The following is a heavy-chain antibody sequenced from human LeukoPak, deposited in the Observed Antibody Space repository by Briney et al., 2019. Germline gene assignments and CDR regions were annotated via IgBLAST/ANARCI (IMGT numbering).Heavy chain of an antibody. CDR1: GASISSSDYY. CDR2: IYHSGST. J-gene: IGHJ4*02. CDR3: ARHPTFSGYEYYFDN. D-gene: IGHD5-12*01. V-gene: IGHV4-39*01. Sequence: SETLSLTCTVSGASISSSDYYWGWIRQPPGRGLEWIGSIYHSGSTYYNPSLKSRVTISVDTSKNQFSLKVSSVTVAHTAVYYCARHPTFSGYEYYFDNWGQGTLVTVSS.